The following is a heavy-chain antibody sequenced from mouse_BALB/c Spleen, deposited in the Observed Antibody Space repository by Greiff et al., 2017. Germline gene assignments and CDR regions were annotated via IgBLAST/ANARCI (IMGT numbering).Heavy chain of an antibody. J-gene: IGHJ4*01. D-gene: IGHD1-2*01. CDR2: IYPGSGST. CDR3: TRSAYYGPFYAMDD. CDR1: GYTFTSYW. V-gene: IGHV1S22*01. Sequence: LQQPGSELVRPGASVKLSCKASGYTFTSYWMHWVKQRPGQGLEWIGNIYPGSGSTNYDEKFKSKATLTVDTSSSTAYMQLSSLTSEDSAVYYCTRSAYYGPFYAMDDWGQGTSVTVSS.